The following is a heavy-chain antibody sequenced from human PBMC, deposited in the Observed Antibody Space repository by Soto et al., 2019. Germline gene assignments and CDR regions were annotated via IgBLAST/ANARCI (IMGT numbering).Heavy chain of an antibody. CDR3: ARHRAYCSGGSCYEGPNWFDP. CDR2: IYYSGST. J-gene: IGHJ5*02. CDR1: GGSISSSSYY. D-gene: IGHD2-15*01. Sequence: QLQLQESGPGLVKPSETLSLTCTVSGGSISSSSYYWGWIRQPPGKGLEWIGSIYYSGSTYYNPSLKSRVTISVDTSKNQFSLKLSSVTAADTAVYYCARHRAYCSGGSCYEGPNWFDPWGQGTLVTVSS. V-gene: IGHV4-39*01.